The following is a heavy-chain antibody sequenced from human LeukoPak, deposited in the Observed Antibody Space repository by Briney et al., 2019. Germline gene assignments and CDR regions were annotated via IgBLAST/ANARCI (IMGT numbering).Heavy chain of an antibody. J-gene: IGHJ3*02. CDR2: IYSGGST. D-gene: IGHD6-13*01. CDR1: GFTVSSNY. Sequence: GGSLRLSCAASGFTVSSNYMSWVRQAPGKGLEWVSVIYSGGSTYYADSVKGRFTISRDNAKNSLYLQMNSLRAEDTAVYYCAAGIAAADAFDIWGQGTMVTVSS. V-gene: IGHV3-53*01. CDR3: AAGIAAADAFDI.